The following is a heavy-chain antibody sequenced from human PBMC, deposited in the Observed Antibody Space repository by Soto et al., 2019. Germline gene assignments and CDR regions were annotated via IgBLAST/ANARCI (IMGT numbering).Heavy chain of an antibody. CDR2: FSLSGTT. Sequence: SETLSLTCTVPGASITGSSYWSWIRQPAGKGLEWIGRFSLSGTTNYNPSLRSRVTMSADVSKNQFSLRLTSVTAADTALYYCARGMTPPGAPAWYYFDSWGQGTLVT. D-gene: IGHD2-8*02. J-gene: IGHJ4*02. V-gene: IGHV4-4*07. CDR3: ARGMTPPGAPAWYYFDS. CDR1: GASITGSSY.